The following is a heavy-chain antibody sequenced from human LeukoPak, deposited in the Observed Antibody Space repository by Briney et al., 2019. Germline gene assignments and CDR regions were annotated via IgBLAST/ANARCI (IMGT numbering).Heavy chain of an antibody. CDR2: IKSKTDGGTT. V-gene: IGHV3-15*01. D-gene: IGHD6-13*01. J-gene: IGHJ3*02. CDR1: GFTFSNAW. Sequence: GGSLRLSCAVSGFTFSNAWMSWVRQAPGKGLEWVGRIKSKTDGGTTDYAAPVKGRFTISRDDSKNTLYLQMNSLKTEDTAVYYCTTAFEYSSSWYAFDIWGQGTWSPSLQ. CDR3: TTAFEYSSSWYAFDI.